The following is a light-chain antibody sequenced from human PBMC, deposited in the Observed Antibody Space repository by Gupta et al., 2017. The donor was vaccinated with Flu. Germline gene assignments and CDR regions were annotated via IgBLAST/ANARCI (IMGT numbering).Light chain of an antibody. V-gene: IGKV2-30*02. CDR1: QSLVHSNGNTY. CDR2: GDS. Sequence: DVVITQSPLSLPVTLGQPASTSCRYSQSLVHSNGNTYLWWLQQSPGHAQRRIIDGDSKRDLGVKDRFSGSGEANDFPLKSSGVEDEDGGVYYCKQGIPLRTFGQGTKVEIK. J-gene: IGKJ1*01. CDR3: KQGIPLRT.